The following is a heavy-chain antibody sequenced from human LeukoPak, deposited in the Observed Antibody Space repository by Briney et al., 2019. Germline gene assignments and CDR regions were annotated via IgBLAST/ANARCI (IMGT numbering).Heavy chain of an antibody. CDR3: ARPDVSQGITI. Sequence: ASVKVSCKASGYTFTSSGISWVRQAPGQGLQWMGWISTNNGNTNYAQKFQGRVTMTRDTSTSTAYMELRSPRPDDTAVYYCARPDVSQGITIWGHGTLVTVSS. V-gene: IGHV1-18*01. D-gene: IGHD3-10*01. J-gene: IGHJ4*01. CDR2: ISTNNGNT. CDR1: GYTFTSSG.